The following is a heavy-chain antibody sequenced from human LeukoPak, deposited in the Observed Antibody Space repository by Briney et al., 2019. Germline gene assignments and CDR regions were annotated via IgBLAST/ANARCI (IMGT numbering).Heavy chain of an antibody. CDR3: ARGRITAAGYYYYYGMDV. Sequence: LRLSCAASGFTFSDYYMSWIRQPPGKGLEWIGSIYYSGTTYYNPSLKSRVTISVDTSKNQFSLKLSSVTAADTAVYYCARGRITAAGYYYYYGMDVWGRGTTVTVSS. CDR1: GFTFSDYY. D-gene: IGHD6-13*01. V-gene: IGHV4-38-2*01. J-gene: IGHJ6*02. CDR2: IYYSGTT.